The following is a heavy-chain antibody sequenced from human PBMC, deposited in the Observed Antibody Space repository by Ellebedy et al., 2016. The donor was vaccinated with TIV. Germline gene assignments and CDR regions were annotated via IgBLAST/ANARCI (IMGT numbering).Heavy chain of an antibody. J-gene: IGHJ2*01. V-gene: IGHV3-21*01. Sequence: PGGSLRLSCAASGFTFSSYTMNWVRQAPGKGLEWVSSISTSSSYIYYAGSVKGRFTISRDNAKDSLYLQMNSLGAEDTAVYSCSRKVPAPTTVPPNWYFDLWGRGTLVTVSS. CDR3: SRKVPAPTTVPPNWYFDL. CDR1: GFTFSSYT. D-gene: IGHD4-17*01. CDR2: ISTSSSYI.